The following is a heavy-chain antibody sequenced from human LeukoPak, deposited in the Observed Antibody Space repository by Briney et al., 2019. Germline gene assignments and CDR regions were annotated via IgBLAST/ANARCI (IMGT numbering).Heavy chain of an antibody. Sequence: SETLSLTCTVSGGSISSYYWSWIRQPPGKGLEWIGYIYYSGSTNYNPSLKSRVTISEDTSKNQFSLKLSSVTAADTAVYYCARDTAVADPLGAFDIWGQGTMVTVSS. D-gene: IGHD6-19*01. CDR1: GGSISSYY. V-gene: IGHV4-59*01. J-gene: IGHJ3*02. CDR2: IYYSGST. CDR3: ARDTAVADPLGAFDI.